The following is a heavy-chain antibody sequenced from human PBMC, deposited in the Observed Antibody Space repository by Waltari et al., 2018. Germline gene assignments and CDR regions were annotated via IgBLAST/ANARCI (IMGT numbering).Heavy chain of an antibody. D-gene: IGHD2-15*01. J-gene: IGHJ6*02. CDR2: INSGGIT. V-gene: IGHV3-53*01. Sequence: ELQLVESGGGLIQPGGSLRLSCAASGFNVNTHYMSWVRQALGKGLEWIAVINSGGITNYADSVKGRFTTSRDSYRNTLSLQMISLRAEDTAVYYCARAESGGMFDYYYGMDVWGQGTTVTVSS. CDR1: GFNVNTHY. CDR3: ARAESGGMFDYYYGMDV.